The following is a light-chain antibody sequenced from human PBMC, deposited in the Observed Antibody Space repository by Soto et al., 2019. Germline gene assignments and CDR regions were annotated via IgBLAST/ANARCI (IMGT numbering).Light chain of an antibody. CDR1: SSDVGGYNY. CDR3: SSYAGSNNFDV. V-gene: IGLV2-8*01. J-gene: IGLJ1*01. CDR2: EVS. Sequence: QSALTQPPSASGSLGHSVTISCAGTSSDVGGYNYVSWYQQHPARAPKLMIYEVSKRPSGVPDRFSGSKSGNTASLTVSGLQAEDEADYYCSSYAGSNNFDVFGTGTKLTVL.